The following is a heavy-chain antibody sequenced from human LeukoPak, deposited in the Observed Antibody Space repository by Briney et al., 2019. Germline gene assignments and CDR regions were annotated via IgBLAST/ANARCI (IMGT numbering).Heavy chain of an antibody. Sequence: ASVTVSRKASGYTFTSYGISWVRQAPGQGLEWMGWISAYNGNANYAQKLQGRVTMTTDTSTSTAYMELRSLRSDDTAVYYCFRGKTGYSSIPLYYYYYYYMDVWGKGTTVTVSS. CDR3: FRGKTGYSSIPLYYYYYYYMDV. CDR1: GYTFTSYG. D-gene: IGHD6-13*01. V-gene: IGHV1-18*01. J-gene: IGHJ6*03. CDR2: ISAYNGNA.